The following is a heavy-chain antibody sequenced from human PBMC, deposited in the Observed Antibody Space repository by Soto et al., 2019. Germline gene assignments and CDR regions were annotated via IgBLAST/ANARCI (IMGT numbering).Heavy chain of an antibody. J-gene: IGHJ3*02. CDR3: ASGGGVGVAGSAAFDM. CDR2: INPATGAA. Sequence: QLHLVQSGAVVKKPGASVTVSCSASGYPVTAYYMHWVRQAPGRGLEWMGGINPATGAAKYTQTCQGRVTMARDTSTSTVFMELSALTSEDTAVFYCASGGGVGVAGSAAFDMWGQGTLVTVSS. CDR1: GYPVTAYY. D-gene: IGHD3-3*01. V-gene: IGHV1-2*02.